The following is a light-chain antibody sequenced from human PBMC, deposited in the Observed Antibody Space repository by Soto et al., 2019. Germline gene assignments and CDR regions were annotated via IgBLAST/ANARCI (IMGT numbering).Light chain of an antibody. CDR3: QQRSNWTRT. CDR2: DVS. CDR1: QNISNY. Sequence: IVLTQAPSTLSLSPGKRATLSCRASQNISNYLIWYQQKPGQAPRLLIYDVSNRATGIPARFSGSGSGTDFTLTISSLEHEYFAVYYCQQRSNWTRTFGQGTKVEIK. J-gene: IGKJ1*01. V-gene: IGKV3-11*01.